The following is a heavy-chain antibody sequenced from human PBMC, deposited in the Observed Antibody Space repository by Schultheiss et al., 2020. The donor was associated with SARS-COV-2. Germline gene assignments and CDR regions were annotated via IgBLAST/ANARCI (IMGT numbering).Heavy chain of an antibody. D-gene: IGHD6-13*01. J-gene: IGHJ6*03. V-gene: IGHV4-4*02. CDR1: GGSISSSNW. CDR2: IYHSGST. Sequence: SETLSLTCAVSGGSISSSNWWSWVRQPPGKGLEWIGEIYHSGSTNYNPSLKSRVTISVDTSKNQFSLKLSSVTAADTAVYYCARDVQQQLLYYYMDVWGKGTTVTVSS. CDR3: ARDVQQQLLYYYMDV.